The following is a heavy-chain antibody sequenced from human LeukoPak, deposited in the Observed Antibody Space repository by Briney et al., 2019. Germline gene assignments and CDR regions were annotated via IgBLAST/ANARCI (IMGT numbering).Heavy chain of an antibody. Sequence: GGPLRLSCAASGFTFSDYYMNWIRQAPGKGLEWVSYISSSGSTISYADSVKGRFTISRDNAKNSMYLQMNSLRIEDTALYYCSKDISAGGLDVWGPGTPVTVSS. V-gene: IGHV3-11*01. D-gene: IGHD3-16*02. CDR2: ISSSGSTI. CDR1: GFTFSDYY. J-gene: IGHJ6*02. CDR3: SKDISAGGLDV.